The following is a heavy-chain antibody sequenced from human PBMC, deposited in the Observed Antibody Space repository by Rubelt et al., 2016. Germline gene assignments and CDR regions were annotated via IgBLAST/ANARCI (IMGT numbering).Heavy chain of an antibody. CDR1: GGSFSGYY. CDR3: ARNSYSSAYFDY. V-gene: IGHV4-34*01. Sequence: GQLQQWGAGLLKPSETLSLTCAVYGGSFSGYYWSWIRQPPGKGLEWIGSIYYGGSTYYNPSLKSRVTISVDTSKNQFSLKLSSVTAADTAVYYCARNSYSSAYFDYWGQGTLVTVSS. J-gene: IGHJ4*02. CDR2: IYYGGST. D-gene: IGHD6-25*01.